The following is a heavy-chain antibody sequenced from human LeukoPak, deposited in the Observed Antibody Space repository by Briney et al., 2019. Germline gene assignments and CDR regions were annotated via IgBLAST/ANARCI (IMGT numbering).Heavy chain of an antibody. V-gene: IGHV4-4*07. CDR2: IYTSGST. J-gene: IGHJ5*02. CDR1: GGSISSYY. Sequence: SETLSLTCTVSGGSISSYYWSWIRQPAGKGLEWIGRIYTSGSTNYNPSLKSRVAMSVDTSKNQFSLKLSSVTAADTAVYYCARDGGYCSRTSCYRWFDPWGQGTLVTVSS. D-gene: IGHD2-2*02. CDR3: ARDGGYCSRTSCYRWFDP.